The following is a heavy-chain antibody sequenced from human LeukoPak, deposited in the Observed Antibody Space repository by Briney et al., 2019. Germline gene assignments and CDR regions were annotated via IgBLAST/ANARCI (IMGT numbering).Heavy chain of an antibody. J-gene: IGHJ4*02. CDR2: ISSDGGST. CDR3: ARDGPYYGSGSYSSFDY. D-gene: IGHD3-10*01. CDR1: GFTFSSYA. V-gene: IGHV3-64*01. Sequence: GGSLRLSCAASGFTFSSYAMHWVRQAPGKGLEYVSAISSDGGSTYYANSVKGRFTISRDNSKNTLYLQMGSLRAEDMAVYYCARDGPYYGSGSYSSFDYWGQGTLVTVSS.